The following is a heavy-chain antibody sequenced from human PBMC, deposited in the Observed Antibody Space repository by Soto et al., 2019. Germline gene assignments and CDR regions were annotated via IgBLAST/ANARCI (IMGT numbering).Heavy chain of an antibody. D-gene: IGHD6-6*01. CDR1: GYSFTSYW. Sequence: PGESLKISCKGSGYSFTSYWIGWVRQMPGKGLEWMGIIYPGDSDTRYSPSFQGQVTISADKSISTAYLQWSSLKASDTAMYYCARKSIAARPDLDWFDPWGQGTLVTVSS. V-gene: IGHV5-51*01. J-gene: IGHJ5*02. CDR3: ARKSIAARPDLDWFDP. CDR2: IYPGDSDT.